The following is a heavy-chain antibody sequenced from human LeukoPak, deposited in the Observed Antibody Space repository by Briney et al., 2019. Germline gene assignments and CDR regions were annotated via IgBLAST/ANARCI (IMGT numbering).Heavy chain of an antibody. D-gene: IGHD3-10*01. CDR3: ARASSKNYYASGSY. Sequence: ASVKVSCKASGYTFTGYYMHWVRQAPGQGLEWMGWINPNSGGTNYAQKFQGRVTMTRDTSISTAYMELSSLRSDDTAVYYCARASSKNYYASGSYWGQGTMVTVSS. J-gene: IGHJ4*02. CDR2: INPNSGGT. CDR1: GYTFTGYY. V-gene: IGHV1-2*02.